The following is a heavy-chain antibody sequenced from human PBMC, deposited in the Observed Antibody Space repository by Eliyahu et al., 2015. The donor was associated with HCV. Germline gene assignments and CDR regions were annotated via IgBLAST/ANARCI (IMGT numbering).Heavy chain of an antibody. CDR3: ASGGGGIAVAGTGGWFDP. V-gene: IGHV4-59*01. CDR1: GGPXXTSY. D-gene: IGHD6-19*01. J-gene: IGHJ5*02. Sequence: QVQLQESGPGLVKPSETLSLTCTVSGGPXXTSYWSWIRXPPGKGXEXIGFIHYTGSTNYNPSLKSRVTISVDTSKNQFXLNLTSVTAADTAVYYCASGGGGIAVAGTGGWFDPWGQGTLVTVSS. CDR2: IHYTGST.